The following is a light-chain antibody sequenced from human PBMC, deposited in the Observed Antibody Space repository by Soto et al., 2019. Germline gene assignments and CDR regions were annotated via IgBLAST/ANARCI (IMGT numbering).Light chain of an antibody. CDR1: QSISSW. V-gene: IGKV1-5*01. CDR2: DAS. J-gene: IGKJ1*01. Sequence: DIQMTQSPSTLSASVGDRVTITCRASQSISSWLAWYQQKPGKAPKLLIYDASSLESGVPSRFSGSGSGTEFTLTISSLQPDDFAPYYCQQYNSYSRTFGQGTNVEIK. CDR3: QQYNSYSRT.